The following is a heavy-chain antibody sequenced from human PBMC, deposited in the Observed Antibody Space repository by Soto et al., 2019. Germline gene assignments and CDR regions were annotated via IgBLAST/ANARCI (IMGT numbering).Heavy chain of an antibody. J-gene: IGHJ5*02. Sequence: ETLSLTCTVSGGSISSNYWSWIRRPPGKGLEWIGYIYYSGSTNYNSSLKSRVTISVHTSKNQFSLKLTSVTAADTAVYYCARIDPPLMLAWFDPWGQGTLVTVSS. D-gene: IGHD2-8*01. CDR3: ARIDPPLMLAWFDP. CDR1: GGSISSNY. V-gene: IGHV4-59*01. CDR2: IYYSGST.